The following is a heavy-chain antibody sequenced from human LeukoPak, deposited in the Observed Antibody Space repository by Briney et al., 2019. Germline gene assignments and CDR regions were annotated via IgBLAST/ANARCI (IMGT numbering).Heavy chain of an antibody. Sequence: SETLSLTCTVSGGSISSYYWSWIRQPPGKGLEWIGYIYYSGSTNYNPSLKSRVTISVDTSKNQFSLKLSSVTAADTAVYYCARLNSLTAMDTAMAILDYWGQGTLVTVSS. J-gene: IGHJ4*02. CDR2: IYYSGST. V-gene: IGHV4-59*08. CDR1: GGSISSYY. D-gene: IGHD5-18*01. CDR3: ARLNSLTAMDTAMAILDY.